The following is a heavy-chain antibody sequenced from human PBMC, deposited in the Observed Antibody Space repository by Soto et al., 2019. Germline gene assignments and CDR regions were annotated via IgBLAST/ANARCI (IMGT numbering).Heavy chain of an antibody. J-gene: IGHJ4*02. D-gene: IGHD2-15*01. Sequence: GGSLRLSRAASGFTFSSYAMSWVRQAPGKGLEWVSAISGSGGSTYYADSVKGRFTISRDNSKNTLYLQMNSLRAEDTAVYYCAKDIGYCSGGSCYSPDYWGQGTLVTVSS. V-gene: IGHV3-23*01. CDR3: AKDIGYCSGGSCYSPDY. CDR1: GFTFSSYA. CDR2: ISGSGGST.